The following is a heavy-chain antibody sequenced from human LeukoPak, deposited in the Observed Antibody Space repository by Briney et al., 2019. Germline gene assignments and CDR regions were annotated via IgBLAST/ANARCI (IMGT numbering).Heavy chain of an antibody. V-gene: IGHV3-21*01. CDR1: GFTFSSYS. D-gene: IGHD6-13*01. J-gene: IGHJ4*02. Sequence: KPGGSLRLSCAASGFTFSSYSMNWVRQAPGKGLEWVSSISISCNYIYYADSVKGRFTISRDNAKNSLYLQMHSLRAEDTAVYYCARDRSTYSSSWYLDYWGQGTLVTVSS. CDR3: ARDRSTYSSSWYLDY. CDR2: ISISCNYI.